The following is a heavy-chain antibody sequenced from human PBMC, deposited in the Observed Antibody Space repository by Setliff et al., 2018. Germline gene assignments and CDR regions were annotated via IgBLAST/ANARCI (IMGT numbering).Heavy chain of an antibody. J-gene: IGHJ6*04. CDR2: IYSGGST. CDR1: GFTFSTYS. CDR3: ARGIVVVPAALDV. V-gene: IGHV3-66*02. D-gene: IGHD2-2*01. Sequence: ETLSLSCAASGFTFSTYSMSWVRQAPGKGLEWVSVIYSGGSTYYTDSVKGRFTISRDNSKNTLYLQMNSLRAEDTAVYYCARGIVVVPAALDVWGKGTTVTVSS.